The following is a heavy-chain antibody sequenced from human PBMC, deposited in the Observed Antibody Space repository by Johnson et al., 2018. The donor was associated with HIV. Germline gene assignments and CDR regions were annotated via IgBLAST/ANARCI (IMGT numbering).Heavy chain of an antibody. V-gene: IGHV3-30*02. J-gene: IGHJ3*02. D-gene: IGHD3-3*01. CDR3: AKGLTFFGVAMINAPLDI. CDR1: GLTFSNYG. Sequence: QVQLVESGGGVVQPGGSLRLSCAASGLTFSNYGSHWVRQAPGKGLEWVAFIRYDGSNKYYADSVTGRFTISRDNSKNTLDLQMNSLRGEDTAVYYCAKGLTFFGVAMINAPLDIWGQGTMVTVSS. CDR2: IRYDGSNK.